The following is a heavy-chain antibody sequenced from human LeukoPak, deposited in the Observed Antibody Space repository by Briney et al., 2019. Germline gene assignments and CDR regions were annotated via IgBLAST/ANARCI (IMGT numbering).Heavy chain of an antibody. CDR2: INPNSGGT. Sequence: ASVKVSCKASGYTFTGCYMHWVRQAPGQGLEWMGRINPNSGGTNYAQKFQGRVTMTRGTSISTAYMELSRLRSDDTAVYYCAAYDSSGYYYARGSLDYWGQGTLVTVSS. CDR3: AAYDSSGYYYARGSLDY. D-gene: IGHD3-22*01. CDR1: GYTFTGCY. V-gene: IGHV1-2*06. J-gene: IGHJ4*02.